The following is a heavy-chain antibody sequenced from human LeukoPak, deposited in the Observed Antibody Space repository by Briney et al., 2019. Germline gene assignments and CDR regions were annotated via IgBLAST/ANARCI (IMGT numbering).Heavy chain of an antibody. J-gene: IGHJ3*02. Sequence: GRSLRLSCAASGFTFSSYAMHWVRQAPGKGLEWVAVISYDGSNKYYADSVKGRFTISRATSKNTLYLQMNSLRAEDTAVYYCARHPQYCSGGSCYSDDAFDIWGQGTMVTVSS. CDR3: ARHPQYCSGGSCYSDDAFDI. CDR1: GFTFSSYA. D-gene: IGHD2-15*01. CDR2: ISYDGSNK. V-gene: IGHV3-30-3*01.